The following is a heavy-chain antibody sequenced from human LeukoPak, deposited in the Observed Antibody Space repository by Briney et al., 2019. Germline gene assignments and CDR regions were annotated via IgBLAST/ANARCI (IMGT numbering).Heavy chain of an antibody. CDR3: ARLTGTTSPNWFDP. Sequence: SETLSLTCTVSGGSISSSSYYWGWIRQPPGKGLEWIGSIYYSGSTYYNPSLKSRVTISVDTSKNQFSLKLSSVTAADTAVYYCARLTGTTSPNWFDPWGQGTLVTVSS. D-gene: IGHD1-20*01. CDR2: IYYSGST. V-gene: IGHV4-39*07. J-gene: IGHJ5*02. CDR1: GGSISSSSYY.